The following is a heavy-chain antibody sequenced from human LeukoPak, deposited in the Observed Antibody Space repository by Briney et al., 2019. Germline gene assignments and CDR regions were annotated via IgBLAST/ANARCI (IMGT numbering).Heavy chain of an antibody. J-gene: IGHJ4*02. CDR2: ITASGTAM. CDR3: ASSGSYRFDY. V-gene: IGHV3-48*02. D-gene: IGHD1-26*01. Sequence: GGSLRLSCAASGFTVSSSFTYWVRRAPGKGLEWVSHITASGTAMFYADSVKGRFTISRDNAKNSLYLQMNSLRDEDTAVYYCASSGSYRFDYWGQGTLVTVSS. CDR1: GFTVSSSF.